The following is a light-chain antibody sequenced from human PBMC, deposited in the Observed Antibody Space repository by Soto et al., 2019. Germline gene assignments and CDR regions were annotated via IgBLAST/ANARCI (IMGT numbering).Light chain of an antibody. CDR2: GAS. J-gene: IGKJ4*01. CDR1: QSVSSDS. Sequence: EIVLTQSPGTLSLSPGERATLSCRPSQSVSSDSLAWYQQKPGQAPRLLIFGASSRATGIPDRFSGSGSGTDYTLTSRRLEPEDFAVYYCQQYGSSPLTFGGGTKVEIK. V-gene: IGKV3-20*01. CDR3: QQYGSSPLT.